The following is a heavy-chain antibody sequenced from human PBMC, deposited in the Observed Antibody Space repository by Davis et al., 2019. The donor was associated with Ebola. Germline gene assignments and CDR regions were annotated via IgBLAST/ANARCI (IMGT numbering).Heavy chain of an antibody. D-gene: IGHD4-17*01. Sequence: HTGASLRLSCAASGFTFSSYWMHWVRQAPGKGLVWASRINSDGSSTSYADSVKGRFTISRDNSKNTLYLQMNSLRAEDTAVYYCARATGMDVWGKGTTVTVSS. J-gene: IGHJ6*04. CDR3: ARATGMDV. CDR1: GFTFSSYW. CDR2: INSDGSST. V-gene: IGHV3-74*01.